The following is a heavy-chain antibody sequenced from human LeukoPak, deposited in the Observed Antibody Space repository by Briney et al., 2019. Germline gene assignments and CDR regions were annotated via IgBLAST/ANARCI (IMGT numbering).Heavy chain of an antibody. CDR3: AKVAGIAAADDDY. Sequence: ASVKVSCKASGYTFTGYYMHWVRQAPGQGLEWMGWINPNSGGTNYAQKFQGRVTMTRDTSISTAYMELSRLRSDDTAVYYCAKVAGIAAADDDYWGQGTLVTVSS. CDR2: INPNSGGT. V-gene: IGHV1-2*02. CDR1: GYTFTGYY. D-gene: IGHD6-13*01. J-gene: IGHJ4*02.